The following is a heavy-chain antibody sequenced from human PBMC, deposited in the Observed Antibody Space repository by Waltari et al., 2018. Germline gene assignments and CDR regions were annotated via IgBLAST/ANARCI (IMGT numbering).Heavy chain of an antibody. Sequence: EVQLLQSGAELKEPGTTVSISCKVSGYTFSDYYIHWVQQAPGKGLRWMGRVDPEDGETRDADNVKGRGTISADTSTDTAFMELSSLRSEDTAVFYCATALGESSSASRPFDVWGQGTMITVSS. CDR2: VDPEDGET. D-gene: IGHD3-10*01. CDR3: ATALGESSSASRPFDV. V-gene: IGHV1-69-2*01. CDR1: GYTFSDYY. J-gene: IGHJ3*01.